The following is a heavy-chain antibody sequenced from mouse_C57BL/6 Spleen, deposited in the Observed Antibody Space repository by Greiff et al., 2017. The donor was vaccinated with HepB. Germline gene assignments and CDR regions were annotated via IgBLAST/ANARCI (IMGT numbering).Heavy chain of an antibody. Sequence: EVQLVESGGGLVQPKGSLKLSCAASGFSFNTYAMNWVRQAPGKGVEWVARIRSKSNNYATYYADSVKDRFTISRDDSESMLYLQMNNLKTEDTAMYYCVRELGYYYAMDYWGQGTSVTVSS. V-gene: IGHV10-1*01. CDR3: VRELGYYYAMDY. CDR1: GFSFNTYA. CDR2: IRSKSNNYAT. J-gene: IGHJ4*01.